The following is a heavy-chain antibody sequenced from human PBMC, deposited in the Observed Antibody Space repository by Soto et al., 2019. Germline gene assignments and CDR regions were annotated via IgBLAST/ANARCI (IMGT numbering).Heavy chain of an antibody. CDR2: INQSGGT. CDR3: VRGENSGRLQYYFDY. J-gene: IGHJ4*02. D-gene: IGHD6-19*01. V-gene: IGHV4-34*01. Sequence: SETLSLTCAVYGASLSGYSWSWIRQSPGKGLEWIGEINQSGGTYYHPSLKSRVTISVDTSTNQFSLKETSVTAADTAVYYCVRGENSGRLQYYFDYWSQGTLVTVSS. CDR1: GASLSGYS.